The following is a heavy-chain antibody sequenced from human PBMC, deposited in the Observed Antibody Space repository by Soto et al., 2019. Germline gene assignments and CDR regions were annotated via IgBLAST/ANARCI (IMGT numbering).Heavy chain of an antibody. Sequence: VKVSCKVSGYTLTELSMHWVRQAPGKGLEWMGGFDPEDGETIYAQKFQGRVTMTEDTSTDTAYMELSSLRSEDTAVYYCATNLPSYYYDSSASGAFDIWGQGTMVTVSS. CDR1: GYTLTELS. CDR3: ATNLPSYYYDSSASGAFDI. V-gene: IGHV1-24*01. CDR2: FDPEDGET. D-gene: IGHD3-22*01. J-gene: IGHJ3*02.